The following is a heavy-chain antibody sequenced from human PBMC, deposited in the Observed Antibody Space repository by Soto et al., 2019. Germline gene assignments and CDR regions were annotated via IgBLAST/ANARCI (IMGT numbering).Heavy chain of an antibody. CDR1: GGSISSYY. CDR3: ARRGYSSSWYYYYYYGMDV. Sequence: SETLSLTCTVSGGSISSYYWSWIRQPPGKGLEWIGYIYYGGSTNYNPSLKSRVTISVYMELSSLRSEDTAVYYCARRGYSSSWYYYYYYGMDVWGQGTTVTVSS. D-gene: IGHD6-13*01. V-gene: IGHV4-59*01. CDR2: IYYGGST. J-gene: IGHJ6*02.